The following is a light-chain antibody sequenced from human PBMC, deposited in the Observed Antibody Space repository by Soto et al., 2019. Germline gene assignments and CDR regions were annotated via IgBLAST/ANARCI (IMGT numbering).Light chain of an antibody. CDR3: QQHANWPLT. V-gene: IGKV3-11*01. CDR1: QSVGNN. CDR2: EAS. J-gene: IGKJ4*01. Sequence: EIVLTPSPATLSLSPGERATLSCRASQSVGNNLAWYQQKPGQAPGLLIYEASTRATGIPARFSGSGSGTDFTLTISSLEPEDFAVYYCQQHANWPLTFGGGTKVDIK.